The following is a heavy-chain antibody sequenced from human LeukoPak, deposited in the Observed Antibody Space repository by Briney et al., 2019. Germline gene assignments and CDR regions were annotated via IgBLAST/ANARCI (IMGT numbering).Heavy chain of an antibody. J-gene: IGHJ5*02. CDR1: GGSISSGGYY. CDR2: IYYSGST. V-gene: IGHV4-31*03. Sequence: PSETLSLTCTVSGGSISSGGYYWSWIRQHPGKGLEWIGYIYYSGSTCYNPSLKSRVTISVDTSKNQFSLKLSSVTAADTAVYYCARVMDDVLLWFGELLRGFRFDPWGQGTLVTVSS. CDR3: ARVMDDVLLWFGELLRGFRFDP. D-gene: IGHD3-10*01.